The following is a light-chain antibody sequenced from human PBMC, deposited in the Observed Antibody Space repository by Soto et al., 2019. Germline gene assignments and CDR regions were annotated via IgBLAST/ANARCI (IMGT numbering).Light chain of an antibody. CDR3: QQYRT. J-gene: IGKJ1*01. CDR2: DAS. CDR1: QSISSY. V-gene: IGKV1-5*01. Sequence: DIQMTQSPSSLSASVGDRVTITCRASQSISSYLNWYQQKPGKAPKLLIYDASSLESGVPSRFSGSGSGTEFTLTISSLQPDDFATYYCQQYRTFGQGTKVEIK.